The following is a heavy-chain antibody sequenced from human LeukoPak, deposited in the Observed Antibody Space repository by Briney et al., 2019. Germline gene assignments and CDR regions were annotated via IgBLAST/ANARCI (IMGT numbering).Heavy chain of an antibody. Sequence: GSLRPSCAASGFTFSSYAMSWVRQAPGKGLELVSAISGSGGSTYYADSVKGRFTISRDNSKNTLYLQMNSLRAEDTAVYYCAKFYNAGIWQRNFDWLLGFDYWGQGTLVTVSS. J-gene: IGHJ4*02. CDR3: AKFYNAGIWQRNFDWLLGFDY. D-gene: IGHD3-9*01. V-gene: IGHV3-23*01. CDR2: ISGSGGST. CDR1: GFTFSSYA.